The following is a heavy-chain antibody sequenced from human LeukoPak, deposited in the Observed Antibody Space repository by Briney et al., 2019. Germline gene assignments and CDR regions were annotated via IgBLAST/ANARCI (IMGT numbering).Heavy chain of an antibody. Sequence: KPSETLSLTCAVYGGSFSGYYWSWIRQPPGKGLEWIGETNHSGSTNYNPSLKSRVTISVDTSKNQFSLKLSSVTAADTAVYYCARGYSGGSFFDPWGQGTLVTVSS. CDR1: GGSFSGYY. V-gene: IGHV4-34*01. CDR2: TNHSGST. D-gene: IGHD2-15*01. CDR3: ARGYSGGSFFDP. J-gene: IGHJ5*02.